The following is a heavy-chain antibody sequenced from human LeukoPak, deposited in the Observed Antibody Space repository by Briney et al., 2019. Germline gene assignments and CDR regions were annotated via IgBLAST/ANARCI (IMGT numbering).Heavy chain of an antibody. J-gene: IGHJ3*02. CDR2: IYHSGST. Sequence: SETLSLTCAVSGGSISSGGYSWSWIRQPPGKGLEWIGYIYHSGSTYYNPSLKSRVTISVDRSKNQFSLKLSFVTAADTAVYYCARRGDGYNYDAFDIWGQGTMVTVSS. V-gene: IGHV4-30-2*01. D-gene: IGHD5-24*01. CDR1: GGSISSGGYS. CDR3: ARRGDGYNYDAFDI.